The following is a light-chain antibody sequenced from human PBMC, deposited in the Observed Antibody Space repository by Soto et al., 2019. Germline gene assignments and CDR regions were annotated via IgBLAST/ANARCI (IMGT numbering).Light chain of an antibody. Sequence: IQLTQSPSALSASVGDRVTITCQASQDINTFLNWYQQKPGKAPKLLIYDASNLETGVPSRFSGSGSGTDFTFTISSLQPEDIATYYCQQYDNLPPFTFGQGTRLEN. CDR1: QDINTF. CDR2: DAS. J-gene: IGKJ5*01. CDR3: QQYDNLPPFT. V-gene: IGKV1-33*01.